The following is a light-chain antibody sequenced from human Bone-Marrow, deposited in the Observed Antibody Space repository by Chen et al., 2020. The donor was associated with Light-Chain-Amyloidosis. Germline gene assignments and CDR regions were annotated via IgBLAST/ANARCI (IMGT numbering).Light chain of an antibody. CDR2: LGS. CDR3: MQALQTGPWT. V-gene: IGKV2-28*01. J-gene: IGKJ1*01. Sequence: DIVMTQSPLSLPVTPGEPASISCRSSQSLLHSNGYNYLDWYLQKPGQSPQLLIYLGSNRASGVPDRFSGSGSDTDFTLKISRVKAEDVGVYYCMQALQTGPWTFGQGTKVEIK. CDR1: QSLLHSNGYNY.